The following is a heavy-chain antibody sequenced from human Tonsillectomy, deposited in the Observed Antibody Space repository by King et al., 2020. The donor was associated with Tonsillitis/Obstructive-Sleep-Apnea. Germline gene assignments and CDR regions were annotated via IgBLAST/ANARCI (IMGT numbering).Heavy chain of an antibody. Sequence: VQLVESGGGVVQPGRSLRLSCAASGFTFSSYAMHWVRQAPGKGLEWVAFISYDGSNRYYADSVKGRFTISRGNSKNTLYLQMNSLRTEDTAVYYCAREPSDIVVVPAVEGVWGKGTTVTVSS. V-gene: IGHV3-30*04. CDR3: AREPSDIVVVPAVEGV. D-gene: IGHD2-2*01. CDR2: ISYDGSNR. J-gene: IGHJ6*04. CDR1: GFTFSSYA.